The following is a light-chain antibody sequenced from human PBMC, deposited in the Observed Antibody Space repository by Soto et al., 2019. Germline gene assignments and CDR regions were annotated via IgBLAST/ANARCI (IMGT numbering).Light chain of an antibody. J-gene: IGLJ1*01. CDR1: SSNIGNNY. Sequence: QSVLTQPPSVSAAPGQKVTISCSGSSSNIGNNYVSWYQQLPGTAPKLLIYDNNKRPSGIPDRFSGSKSGTPATLGITGLQTGDEADYYCGTWDSSLSAGKVFGTGTKVTVL. V-gene: IGLV1-51*01. CDR2: DNN. CDR3: GTWDSSLSAGKV.